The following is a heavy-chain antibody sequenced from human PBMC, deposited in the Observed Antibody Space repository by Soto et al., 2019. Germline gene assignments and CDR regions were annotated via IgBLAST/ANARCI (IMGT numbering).Heavy chain of an antibody. CDR1: GFTFDSYW. Sequence: EVRLEESGGGLVQPGGSLRLSCAASGFTFDSYWMYWVRQAPGKGLVWVSRVNSDGSITTYADSVKGRFTISRDNAKNTLSLQMNSLRVEDTAVYYCATSKGVVVISPYFFDYWGQGALVTVSS. CDR3: ATSKGVVVISPYFFDY. D-gene: IGHD2-21*01. J-gene: IGHJ4*02. CDR2: VNSDGSIT. V-gene: IGHV3-74*01.